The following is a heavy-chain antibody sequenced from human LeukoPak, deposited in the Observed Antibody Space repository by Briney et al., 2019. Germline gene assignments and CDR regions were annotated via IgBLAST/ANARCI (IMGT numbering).Heavy chain of an antibody. D-gene: IGHD2-8*01. V-gene: IGHV4-34*01. Sequence: SETLSLTCAVYGGSFSGYYWSWIRQPPGKGLEWIGEINHSGSTNYNPSLRSRVTISIDTSKDQFSLKLNSVTAADTAVYYCARGQYAYATYLDFWGQGTLVTVSS. J-gene: IGHJ4*02. CDR2: INHSGST. CDR1: GGSFSGYY. CDR3: ARGQYAYATYLDF.